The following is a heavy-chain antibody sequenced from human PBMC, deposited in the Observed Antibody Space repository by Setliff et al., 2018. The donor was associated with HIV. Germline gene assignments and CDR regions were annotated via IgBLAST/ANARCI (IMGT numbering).Heavy chain of an antibody. Sequence: PGGSLRLSCTASGFTFGDYAMSWVRQAPGKGLEWVGFIRSKAYGGTTEYAASVKGRFTISRDDSKSIAYLQMNSLKTEDTAVYYCTREVVPAAMGYYYYYMDVWGKGTTVTVLL. D-gene: IGHD2-2*01. J-gene: IGHJ6*03. CDR1: GFTFGDYA. CDR2: IRSKAYGGTT. V-gene: IGHV3-49*04. CDR3: TREVVPAAMGYYYYYMDV.